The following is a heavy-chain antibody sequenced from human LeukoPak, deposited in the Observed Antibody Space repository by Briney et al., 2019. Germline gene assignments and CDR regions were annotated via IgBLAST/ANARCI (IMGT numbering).Heavy chain of an antibody. CDR1: GFTFSDHY. D-gene: IGHD5-18*01. Sequence: PGGSLRLSCAASGFTFSDHYMSWIRQAPGKGLDWVSYISSSGSTIYYADSVKGRFTISRDNARNSLYLQMNSLRAEDTAVYYCARELGYSYTPYYFDYWGQGTLVTVSS. CDR2: ISSSGSTI. J-gene: IGHJ4*02. CDR3: ARELGYSYTPYYFDY. V-gene: IGHV3-11*04.